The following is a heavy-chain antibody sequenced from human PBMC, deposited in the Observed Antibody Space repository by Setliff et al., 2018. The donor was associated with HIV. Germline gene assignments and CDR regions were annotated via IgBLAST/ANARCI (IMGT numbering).Heavy chain of an antibody. D-gene: IGHD3-16*01. CDR1: GFTFSNYW. Sequence: GGSLRLSCAASGFTFSNYWMSWVRQTPGKGLGWVANIKPDGSEKYYVDSVKGRFTISRDNAENSLYLQMNSLRAEDTAVYYCARDYVWGRRAFDIWGPGTMVTVSS. V-gene: IGHV3-7*01. CDR2: IKPDGSEK. J-gene: IGHJ3*02. CDR3: ARDYVWGRRAFDI.